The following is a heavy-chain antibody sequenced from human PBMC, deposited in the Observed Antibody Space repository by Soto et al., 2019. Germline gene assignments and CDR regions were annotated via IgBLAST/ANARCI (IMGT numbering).Heavy chain of an antibody. J-gene: IGHJ6*02. CDR1: GYTFTGYY. V-gene: IGHV1-2*02. D-gene: IGHD1-20*01. CDR2: INPNSGGT. CDR3: ARDLFENGYNFMGV. Sequence: GASVKVSCKASGYTFTGYYMHWVRQAPGQGLEWMGWINPNSGGTNYAQKFQGRVTMTRDTSISTAYMELSRLRSDDTAVYYCARDLFENGYNFMGVWGQGTTVTVSS.